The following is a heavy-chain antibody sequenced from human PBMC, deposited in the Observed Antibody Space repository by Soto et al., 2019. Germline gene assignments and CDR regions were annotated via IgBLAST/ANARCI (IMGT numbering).Heavy chain of an antibody. V-gene: IGHV1-18*01. CDR3: AREGPAPYSYYGMDV. CDR1: GYSFTTYG. CDR2: ISGYNGNT. J-gene: IGHJ6*02. Sequence: QVQLVQSRGEVKKPGASVKVSCKTSGYSFTTYGISWVRQAPGQGLEWMGWISGYNGNTNYAQKLQGRVTMTTDTSTRTAYMELRSLRSDDTAVYYCAREGPAPYSYYGMDVWGQGSTVTVSS.